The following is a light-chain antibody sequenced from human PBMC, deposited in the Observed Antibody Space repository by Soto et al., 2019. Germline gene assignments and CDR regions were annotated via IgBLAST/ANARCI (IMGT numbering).Light chain of an antibody. CDR1: NIGSKS. CDR3: QVRETNTDHLV. Sequence: SYELTQAPSMSVAPGQTARITCGGNNIGSKSVHWYQQRPGQAPVVVIYDDTDRPSGIPERFSGSTSGNTATLTISGVEAGDEADYYCQVRETNTDHLVFGGGTELTVL. J-gene: IGLJ3*02. CDR2: DDT. V-gene: IGLV3-21*02.